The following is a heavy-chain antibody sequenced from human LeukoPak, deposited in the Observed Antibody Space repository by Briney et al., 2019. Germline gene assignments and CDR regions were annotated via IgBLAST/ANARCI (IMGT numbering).Heavy chain of an antibody. V-gene: IGHV3-33*01. Sequence: GGSLSLSCAASGFTFSSYGMHWVRQAPGKGLEWVAVIWYDGSNKYYSDSVKGRFTISRDNSKNTVYLQMDSLRVEDTAIYYCYATEAYWGQGTLVTVSS. CDR2: IWYDGSNK. CDR1: GFTFSSYG. CDR3: YATEAY. J-gene: IGHJ4*02.